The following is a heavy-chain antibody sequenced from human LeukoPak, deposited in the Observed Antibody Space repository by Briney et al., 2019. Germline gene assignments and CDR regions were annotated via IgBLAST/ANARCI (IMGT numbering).Heavy chain of an antibody. CDR1: GFTFSSYA. Sequence: GGSLRLSCAASGFTFSSYAMNWVRQAPGRGLEWVSAISGSGGSTYYADSVKGRFTISRDNSKNTLYLQMTSLRAEETAVYYCARDGGIRYFDYWGQGILVTVSS. J-gene: IGHJ4*02. CDR2: ISGSGGST. V-gene: IGHV3-23*01. D-gene: IGHD3-9*01. CDR3: ARDGGIRYFDY.